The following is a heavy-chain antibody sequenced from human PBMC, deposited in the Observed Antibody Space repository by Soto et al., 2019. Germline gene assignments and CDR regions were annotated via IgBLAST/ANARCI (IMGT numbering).Heavy chain of an antibody. CDR3: ARRGIHVNIYFGP. D-gene: IGHD6-13*01. J-gene: IGHJ5*02. Sequence: PSETLSLTCTVSGGSISGSDYYWVWIRQPPGKGLEWIATTYYSGSTYYNPSLESRVTISVDTSKNQFSLKVNSVTAADTAVYYCARRGIHVNIYFGPWGQGTLVTVSS. CDR2: TYYSGST. CDR1: GGSISGSDYY. V-gene: IGHV4-39*01.